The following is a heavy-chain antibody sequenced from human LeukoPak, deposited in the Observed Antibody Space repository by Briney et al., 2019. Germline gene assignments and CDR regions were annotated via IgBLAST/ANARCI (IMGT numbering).Heavy chain of an antibody. V-gene: IGHV3-23*01. D-gene: IGHD6-19*01. CDR1: GFTFSSYG. J-gene: IGHJ4*02. Sequence: GGSLRLSCAASGFTFSSYGVSWVRQAPGKGLEWVSGISGSGHRTYYADSVKGRFTISRDNSKNTLYLQMNSLRAEDTAVYYCAKESVAGNVFDYWGQGTLVTVSS. CDR3: AKESVAGNVFDY. CDR2: ISGSGHRT.